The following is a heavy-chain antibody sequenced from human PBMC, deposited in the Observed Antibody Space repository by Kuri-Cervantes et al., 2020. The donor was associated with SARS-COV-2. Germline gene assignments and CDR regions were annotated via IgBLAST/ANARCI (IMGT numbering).Heavy chain of an antibody. D-gene: IGHD6-19*01. CDR1: GGTFSSYA. V-gene: IGHV1-69*05. CDR3: ASGYSSGSHYYYYYYMDV. CDR2: IIPIFGTA. Sequence: SVKVSCKASGGTFSSYAISWVRQAPGQGLEWMGGIIPIFGTANYAQKFQGRVTITTDESTSTAYMELSSLRSEDTAVYSCASGYSSGSHYYYYYYMDVWGKGTTVTVSS. J-gene: IGHJ6*03.